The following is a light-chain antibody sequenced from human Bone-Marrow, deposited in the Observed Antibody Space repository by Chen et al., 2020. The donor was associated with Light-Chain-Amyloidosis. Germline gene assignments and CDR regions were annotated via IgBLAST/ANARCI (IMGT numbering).Light chain of an antibody. CDR3: HQRNNWPFT. J-gene: IGKJ3*01. V-gene: IGKV3-11*01. Sequence: EVVLTPSPAPLSLSPGERAPLSCRASQSVSSYLAWYQQKTGQAPSLLIYGASKRATGIPARFSGSGSGTDFTLTISSLEPEDFAVYYCHQRNNWPFTFGPGTTVDIK. CDR2: GAS. CDR1: QSVSSY.